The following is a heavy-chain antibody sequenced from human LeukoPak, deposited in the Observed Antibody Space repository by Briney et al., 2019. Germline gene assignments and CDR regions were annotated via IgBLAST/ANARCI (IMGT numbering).Heavy chain of an antibody. J-gene: IGHJ4*02. CDR1: GASISSGGYY. CDR2: IYYSGST. D-gene: IGHD5-18*01. V-gene: IGHV4-31*03. Sequence: SQTLSLTCTVSGASISSGGYYWSWIRQHPGKGLEWIGYIYYSGSTYYNPSLKSRVTISVDTSKNQFSLKLSSVTAADTAVYYCARGYSYGLIYYFDYWGQGTLVTVSS. CDR3: ARGYSYGLIYYFDY.